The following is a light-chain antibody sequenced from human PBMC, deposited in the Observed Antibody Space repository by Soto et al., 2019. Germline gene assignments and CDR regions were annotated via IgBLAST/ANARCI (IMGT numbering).Light chain of an antibody. CDR3: QQYNSYSG. CDR2: DAP. V-gene: IGKV1-5*01. CDR1: QSISSW. J-gene: IGKJ1*01. Sequence: DIQMTQSPSTLSASVGDRVTITCRASQSISSWLAWYQQKPGKAPKLLIYDAPSLESGVPSRFSGSGSGTEFTLTISSLQPDDFATYYCQQYNSYSGFGQGTKVEIK.